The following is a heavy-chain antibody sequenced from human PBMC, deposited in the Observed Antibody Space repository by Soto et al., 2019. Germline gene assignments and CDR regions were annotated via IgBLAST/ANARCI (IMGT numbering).Heavy chain of an antibody. Sequence: TLSLTCAVRGDSISSVGYSWNWIRQPPRQGLEWNWYIYHSGSFLYNPSLKSRVTISVATSKNQFSLMLSSVTAADTAVYSWARSVVLVAATPHYFDYRYQYTLLTVAS. CDR2: IYHSGSF. CDR1: GDSISSVGYS. V-gene: IGHV4-30-2*02. CDR3: ARSVVLVAATPHYFDY. J-gene: IGHJ4*02. D-gene: IGHD2-15*01.